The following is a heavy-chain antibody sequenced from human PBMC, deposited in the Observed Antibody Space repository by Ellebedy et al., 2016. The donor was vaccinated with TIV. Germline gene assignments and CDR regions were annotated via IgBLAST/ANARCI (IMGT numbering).Heavy chain of an antibody. Sequence: PGGSLRLSCAASGSSFSDHYMDWVRQAPGKGLEWVGRIRNKANNYITEYAASVRGRFTISRDDSKSSLSLQMNSLKIEDTAVYFCTRAAYGNGYDYWGQGTLVTVS. CDR3: TRAAYGNGYDY. V-gene: IGHV3-72*01. CDR1: GSSFSDHY. J-gene: IGHJ4*02. D-gene: IGHD5-24*01. CDR2: IRNKANNYIT.